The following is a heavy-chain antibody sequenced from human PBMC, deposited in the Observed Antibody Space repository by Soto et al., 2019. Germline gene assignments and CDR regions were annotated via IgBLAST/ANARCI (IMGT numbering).Heavy chain of an antibody. CDR3: ARELWFGELSPGY. Sequence: PSETLSLTCTVSGGSISSYYWSWIRQPPGKGLEWIGYIYYSGSTNYNPSLKSRVTISVDTSKNQFSLKLGSVTAADTAVYYCARELWFGELSPGYWGQGTLVTVSS. J-gene: IGHJ4*02. CDR2: IYYSGST. V-gene: IGHV4-59*01. CDR1: GGSISSYY. D-gene: IGHD3-10*01.